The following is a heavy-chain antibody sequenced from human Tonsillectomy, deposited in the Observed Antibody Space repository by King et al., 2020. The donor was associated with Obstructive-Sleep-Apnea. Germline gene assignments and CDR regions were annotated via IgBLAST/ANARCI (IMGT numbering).Heavy chain of an antibody. CDR3: ARGVGTIFGVVIYYFDY. D-gene: IGHD3-3*01. CDR2: IYYSGST. J-gene: IGHJ4*02. Sequence: QLQESGPGLVKPSETLSLTCTVSGGSIRSYYWSWIRQPPGKGLEWIGYIYYSGSTNYNPSLKSRVTISVDTSKNQFSLKLSSVTAADTAVYYCARGVGTIFGVVIYYFDYWGQGTLDTVSS. CDR1: GGSIRSYY. V-gene: IGHV4-59*01.